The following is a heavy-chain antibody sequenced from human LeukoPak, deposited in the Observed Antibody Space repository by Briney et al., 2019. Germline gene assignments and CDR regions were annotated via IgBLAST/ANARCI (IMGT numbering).Heavy chain of an antibody. D-gene: IGHD2-15*01. Sequence: GASVKVSCKASGYTFTGYYMHWVRQAPGQGLEWMGWINPNSGGTNYAQKFQGRVTMTRDTSISTAYMELSRLRSDDTAVYYCARARPIHCSGGSCYSPNWFDPWGQGTLVTVSS. V-gene: IGHV1-2*02. CDR1: GYTFTGYY. J-gene: IGHJ5*02. CDR2: INPNSGGT. CDR3: ARARPIHCSGGSCYSPNWFDP.